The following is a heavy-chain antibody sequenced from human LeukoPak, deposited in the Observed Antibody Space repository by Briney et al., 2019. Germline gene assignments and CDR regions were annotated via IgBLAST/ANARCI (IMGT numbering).Heavy chain of an antibody. CDR3: ARGGIITSYAFEI. CDR2: ISSTSNYI. CDR1: GFTFSTYA. D-gene: IGHD1-26*01. Sequence: GGSLRFSCAASGFTFSTYAISWVRQAPGKGLEWVSCISSTSNYIFYADSVRGRFTISRDNAKNSLYLQMDSLRAEDTAVYYCARGGIITSYAFEIWGQGAMVTVSS. J-gene: IGHJ3*02. V-gene: IGHV3-21*01.